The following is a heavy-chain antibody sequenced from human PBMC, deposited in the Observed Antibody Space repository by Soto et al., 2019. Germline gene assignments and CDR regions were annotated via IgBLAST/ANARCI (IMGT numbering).Heavy chain of an antibody. CDR3: ARSYCSGGSCYHVDY. CDR1: GYTFTGYY. Sequence: GASVKVSCKASGYTFTGYYMHWVRQAPGQGLEWMGWINPNSGGTNYAQKFQGWVTVTRDTSISTAYMELSRLRSDDTAVYYCARSYCSGGSCYHVDYWGQGTLVTVSS. V-gene: IGHV1-2*04. CDR2: INPNSGGT. J-gene: IGHJ4*02. D-gene: IGHD2-15*01.